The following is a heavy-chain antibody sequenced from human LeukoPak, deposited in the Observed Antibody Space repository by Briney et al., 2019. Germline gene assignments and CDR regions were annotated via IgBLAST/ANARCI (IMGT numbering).Heavy chain of an antibody. Sequence: GGSLRLSCAASGFTFSSYSMNWVRQAPGKGLEWVSSISSSSSYIYYADSVKGRFTISRDNAKNSLYLQMNSLRAEDTAVYYCAREGVGQWLEKASDALDIWGQGTMVTVSS. CDR3: AREGVGQWLEKASDALDI. D-gene: IGHD6-19*01. CDR1: GFTFSSYS. CDR2: ISSSSSYI. J-gene: IGHJ3*02. V-gene: IGHV3-21*01.